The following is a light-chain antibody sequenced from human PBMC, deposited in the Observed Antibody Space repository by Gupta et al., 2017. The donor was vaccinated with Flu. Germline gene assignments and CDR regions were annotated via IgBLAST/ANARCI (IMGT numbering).Light chain of an antibody. CDR3: QQFDGYPLT. Sequence: DIQMTQSPSTLSASAGDTVTITCRASQSISTWLAWYQQKPGKAPRLLINKASILETGVPSRFSGSGSGTEFTLTISSLQSDDFATYYCQQFDGYPLTFGEGTKLEIK. CDR1: QSISTW. J-gene: IGKJ4*01. V-gene: IGKV1-5*03. CDR2: KAS.